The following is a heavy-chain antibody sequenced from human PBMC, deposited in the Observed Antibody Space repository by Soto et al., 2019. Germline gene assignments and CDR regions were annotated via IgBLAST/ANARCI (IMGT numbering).Heavy chain of an antibody. CDR3: ARGAVTTRRYDSYYCGRNV. J-gene: IGHJ6*02. V-gene: IGHV1-69*01. D-gene: IGHD4-4*01. Sequence: QVQLVQSGAEVKKPGSSVKVSCKASGGTFSSYIINWVRQAPGQGLEWMGGITPIYPTTNYAQKFQGRVTITADESMSTAYVERSSLRSEDTAVYYCARGAVTTRRYDSYYCGRNVWGQGTTVTVSS. CDR1: GGTFSSYI. CDR2: ITPIYPTT.